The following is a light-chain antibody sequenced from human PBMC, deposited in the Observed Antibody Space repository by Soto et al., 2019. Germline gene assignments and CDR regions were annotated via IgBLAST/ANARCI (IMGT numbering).Light chain of an antibody. Sequence: QSALTQPPSASGTPGQRVTISCSGSDSNIGSFTVHWYQQVPGTAPKPLIHTTYQRPSGVPDRFSGSKSGTSGSLAISGLQPEDEADYYCASWDDSLSGFVFGTGTKVTV. V-gene: IGLV1-44*01. CDR3: ASWDDSLSGFV. J-gene: IGLJ1*01. CDR2: TTY. CDR1: DSNIGSFT.